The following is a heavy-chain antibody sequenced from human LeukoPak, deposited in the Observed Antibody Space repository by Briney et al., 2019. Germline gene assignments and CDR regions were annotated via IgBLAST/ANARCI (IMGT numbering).Heavy chain of an antibody. CDR1: GGTFSSYA. J-gene: IGHJ4*02. D-gene: IGHD2-2*01. CDR2: IIPIFGTA. Sequence: GASVKVSCKASGGTFSSYAISWVRQAPGQGLEWMGGIIPIFGTANYAQKFQGRVTITADESTSTAYMELSSLRSEDTAVYYCASLPAATSYYFDYWGQGTLVTVSS. V-gene: IGHV1-69*13. CDR3: ASLPAATSYYFDY.